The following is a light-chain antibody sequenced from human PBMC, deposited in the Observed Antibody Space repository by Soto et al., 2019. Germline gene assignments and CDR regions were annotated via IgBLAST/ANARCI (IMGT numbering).Light chain of an antibody. CDR1: QSVSSSN. CDR2: LAS. V-gene: IGKV3-20*01. CDR3: QHYGSSWT. Sequence: EIVLTQSPGTLSLSPGERATLSCRASQSVSSSNLAWYQQKPGQAPRLLIYLASSRATGIPDRFSGSGFGTDFTLTISSLEPEDFAVYYCQHYGSSWTFGQGTKVDIK. J-gene: IGKJ1*01.